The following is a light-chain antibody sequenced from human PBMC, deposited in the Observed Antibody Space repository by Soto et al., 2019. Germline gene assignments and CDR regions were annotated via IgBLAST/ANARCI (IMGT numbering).Light chain of an antibody. CDR1: QGISNY. V-gene: IGKV1-27*01. CDR3: QKYNSAPQT. CDR2: AAS. Sequence: DIQMTQSPSSLSASVGDRVTITCRASQGISNYLAWYQQKPGKVPKLLSYAASTVQSGVPSRFSGSGSGTAFTLTISSLQPEDVSTYYCQKYNSAPQTFGQWTKVEIK. J-gene: IGKJ1*01.